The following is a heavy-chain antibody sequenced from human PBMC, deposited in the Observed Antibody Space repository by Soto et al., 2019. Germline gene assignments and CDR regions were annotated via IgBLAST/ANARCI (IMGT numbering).Heavy chain of an antibody. CDR2: INPNSGET. D-gene: IGHD3-10*01. CDR1: GYTFTGYY. Sequence: ASVKVSCKASGYTFTGYYMHWMRQAPGQGLEWMGWINPNSGETDYAQNFQGWVTMTRDMSISTAYMELSRLKSNDTAVYYCARDLPVTMVREATNGMDVWGQGTTVTVSS. V-gene: IGHV1-2*04. J-gene: IGHJ6*02. CDR3: ARDLPVTMVREATNGMDV.